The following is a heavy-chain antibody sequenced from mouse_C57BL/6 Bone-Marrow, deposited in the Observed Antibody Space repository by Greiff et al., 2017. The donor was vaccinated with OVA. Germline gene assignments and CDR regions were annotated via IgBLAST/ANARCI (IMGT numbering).Heavy chain of an antibody. CDR2: INPGSGGT. D-gene: IGHD2-4*01. CDR3: ARRFYYDVMDY. V-gene: IGHV1-54*01. J-gene: IGHJ4*01. CDR1: GYAFTNYL. Sequence: VQLQQSGAELVRPGTSVKVSCKASGYAFTNYLIEWVKQRPGQGLEWIGVINPGSGGTNYNEKFKGKATLTADKSSSTAYMQLSSLTSEDSAVYFCARRFYYDVMDYWGQGTSVTVSS.